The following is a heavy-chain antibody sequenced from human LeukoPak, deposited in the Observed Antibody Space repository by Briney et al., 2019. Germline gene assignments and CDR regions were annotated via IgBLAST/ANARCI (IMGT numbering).Heavy chain of an antibody. CDR2: ISYDGSNK. CDR3: AKERPYVDTAMVGDY. CDR1: GFTFSSYC. J-gene: IGHJ4*02. Sequence: GGSLRLSCAASGFTFSSYCMHWVRQAPGKGLEWVAVISYDGSNKYYADSVKGRFTISRDNSKNTLYLQMNSLRAEDTAVYYCAKERPYVDTAMVGDYWGQGTLVTVSS. V-gene: IGHV3-30*18. D-gene: IGHD5-18*01.